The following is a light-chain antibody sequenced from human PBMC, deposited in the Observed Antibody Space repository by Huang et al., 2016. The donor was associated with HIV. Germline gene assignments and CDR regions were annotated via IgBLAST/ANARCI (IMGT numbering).Light chain of an antibody. CDR3: HQYGSSRAT. Sequence: VLTQSPGSLSLSLGARVTVSCRASQSVDSGSLAWYQHKPGQSPRRLVYGTSTRATGVPSRFSGSGSGRDCTLTISRLEPEDFGVYYCHQYGSSRATFGQGTKVDI. V-gene: IGKV3-20*01. J-gene: IGKJ1*01. CDR1: QSVDSGS. CDR2: GTS.